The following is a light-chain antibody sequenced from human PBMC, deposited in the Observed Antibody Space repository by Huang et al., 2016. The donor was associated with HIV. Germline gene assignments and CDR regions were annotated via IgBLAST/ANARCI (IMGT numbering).Light chain of an antibody. CDR2: DAS. CDR3: QQFNHYPLT. J-gene: IGKJ4*01. V-gene: IGKV1D-13*01. CDR1: QGSSNT. Sequence: QLTQSPSSLSASVGDRVTITCRASQGSSNTLAWYQQKPGKAPKLLIYDASRLQTGAPSRFSGSGSGTDFTLTISSLQPEDCATYYCQQFNHYPLTFGGGTKVEIE.